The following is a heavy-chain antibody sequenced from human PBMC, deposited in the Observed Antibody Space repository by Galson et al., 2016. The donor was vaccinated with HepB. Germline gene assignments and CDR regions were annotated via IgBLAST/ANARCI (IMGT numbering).Heavy chain of an antibody. J-gene: IGHJ5*02. V-gene: IGHV4-59*01. D-gene: IGHD3-3*01. Sequence: SETLSLTCTVSGGSISGYYWSWIRQTPGKGLEWIGYIYYGGNTNYSHSLKRRITMSVDTTRNQFSLNLTSVTAGDTAVYYCARGGRLGITIFGVEEQNCFDPWGQGTLVTVSS. CDR3: ARGGRLGITIFGVEEQNCFDP. CDR2: IYYGGNT. CDR1: GGSISGYY.